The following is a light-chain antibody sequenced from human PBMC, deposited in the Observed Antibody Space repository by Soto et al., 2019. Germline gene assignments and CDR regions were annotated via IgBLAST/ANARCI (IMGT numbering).Light chain of an antibody. CDR3: CSYTSSTSAV. CDR2: EVS. CDR1: SSGVGRYNY. Sequence: QSALTQPASVSGSPGQSITISCTGTSSGVGRYNYVSWFQQHPAKAPKLMIFEVSTRPSGVSNRFSGSKSVNTASLTISGLQIEDEADYYCCSYTSSTSAVFGGGTKLTVL. V-gene: IGLV2-14*01. J-gene: IGLJ2*01.